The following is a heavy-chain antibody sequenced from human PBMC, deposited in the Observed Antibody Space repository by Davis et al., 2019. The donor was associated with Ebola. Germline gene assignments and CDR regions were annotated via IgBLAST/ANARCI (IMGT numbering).Heavy chain of an antibody. J-gene: IGHJ4*02. CDR1: GFTFSSYG. D-gene: IGHD5-18*01. CDR3: AKGTRLQL. Sequence: GESLKISCAASGFTFSSYGMHWVRQAPGKGLEWVAFIRYEGSNKYYADSVKGRFTISRDNSKNTLYLQMNSLRAEDTAVYYCAKGTRLQLWGQGTLVTVSS. CDR2: IRYEGSNK. V-gene: IGHV3-30*02.